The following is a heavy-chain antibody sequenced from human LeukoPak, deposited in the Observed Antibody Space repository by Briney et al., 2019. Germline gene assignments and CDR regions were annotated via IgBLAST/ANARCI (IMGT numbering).Heavy chain of an antibody. CDR1: GYTFTGYY. D-gene: IGHD5-24*01. J-gene: IGHJ4*02. Sequence: ASVKVSCKASGYTFTGYYMHWVRQAPGQGLEWMGWIKPNRGGTNYAQKFQGRVTMTRDTSISTAYMELSRLRSDDTAVYYCARVVEMATIGRGIFDYWGQGTLVTVSS. CDR3: ARVVEMATIGRGIFDY. V-gene: IGHV1-2*02. CDR2: IKPNRGGT.